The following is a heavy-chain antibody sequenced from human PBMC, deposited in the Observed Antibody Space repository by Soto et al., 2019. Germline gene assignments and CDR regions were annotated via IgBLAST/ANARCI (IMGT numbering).Heavy chain of an antibody. CDR1: GFTFSSYG. CDR3: AKDLALRGTHWFDP. V-gene: IGHV3-30*18. J-gene: IGHJ5*02. Sequence: GGSLRLSCAASGFTFSSYGMHWVRQAPGKGLEWVAVISYDGSNKYYADSVKGRFTISRDNSKNTLYLQMNSLRAEDTAVYYCAKDLALRGTHWFDPWGQGTRVTVSS. D-gene: IGHD3-16*01. CDR2: ISYDGSNK.